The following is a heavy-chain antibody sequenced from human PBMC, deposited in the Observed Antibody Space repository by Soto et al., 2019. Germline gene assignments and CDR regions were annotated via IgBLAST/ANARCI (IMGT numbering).Heavy chain of an antibody. CDR1: GITFSNYG. CDR3: VSGYGYFAN. D-gene: IGHD3-22*01. J-gene: IGHJ4*02. V-gene: IGHV3-33*01. Sequence: QVQLVESGGGVVQPGRSLRLSCAASGITFSNYGTHWVRQAPGKGLEWVAVIWYDGRDKYYADSVKGRFTISRDNSKNTLYLQMYSLTADDTAVYYCVSGYGYFANWGQGTLVTVSS. CDR2: IWYDGRDK.